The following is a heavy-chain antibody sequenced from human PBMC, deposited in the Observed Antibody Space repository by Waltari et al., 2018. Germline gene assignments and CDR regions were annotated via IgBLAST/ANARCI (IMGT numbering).Heavy chain of an antibody. Sequence: QVQLQQWGAGLLKPSETLSLTCAVSGGSFSGYSWIWLRQSPGKGLEWIGEINHSGSTNYNPSLKSRVTISVDTSKNQFSLKVSSVTAADTAVYYCARQFSSGWYSEYWGQGTLVTVSS. D-gene: IGHD6-19*01. CDR1: GGSFSGYS. V-gene: IGHV4-34*01. CDR2: INHSGST. J-gene: IGHJ4*02. CDR3: ARQFSSGWYSEY.